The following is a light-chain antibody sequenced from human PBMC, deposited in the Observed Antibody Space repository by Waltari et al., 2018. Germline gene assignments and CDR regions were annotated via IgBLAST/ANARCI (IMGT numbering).Light chain of an antibody. V-gene: IGKV2-28*01. CDR1: QSLLHSNGYNY. CDR2: LGS. Sequence: DIVMTQSPLSLPVTPGEPASISCRASQSLLHSNGYNYLDWYVQKPGQSPQLLIDLGSNRASGVPGRFNGSGSGTDFTLKISRVEAEDVGIYYCMQALQTRRFGPGTKVDIK. J-gene: IGKJ3*01. CDR3: MQALQTRR.